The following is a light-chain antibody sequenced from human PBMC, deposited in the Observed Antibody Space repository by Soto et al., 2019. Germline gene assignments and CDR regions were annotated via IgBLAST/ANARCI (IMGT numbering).Light chain of an antibody. Sequence: TQMTQSPSTLSASVGDRVTITCRASQSVSMWLAWYQQKPGKAPRLLIYDASNLESGVPSRFSGSGSGTEFTLTISSLQPDDFATYYCQQYNSYSRTFGQGTKVDIK. V-gene: IGKV1-5*01. CDR2: DAS. J-gene: IGKJ1*01. CDR3: QQYNSYSRT. CDR1: QSVSMW.